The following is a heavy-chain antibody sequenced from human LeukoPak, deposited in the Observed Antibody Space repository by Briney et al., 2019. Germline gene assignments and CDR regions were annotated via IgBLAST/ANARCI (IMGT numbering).Heavy chain of an antibody. CDR1: GYSLTDLS. V-gene: IGHV1-24*01. Sequence: GASVKVSCKVSGYSLTDLSMHWVRQAPGNGLEWVGGFDPEHREAIYAQKFQGRVSMTEDTSTDTAYMELSSLRSEDTAVYYCAAGGIYSLLDYWGQGTLVTVSS. J-gene: IGHJ4*02. D-gene: IGHD1-26*01. CDR3: AAGGIYSLLDY. CDR2: FDPEHREA.